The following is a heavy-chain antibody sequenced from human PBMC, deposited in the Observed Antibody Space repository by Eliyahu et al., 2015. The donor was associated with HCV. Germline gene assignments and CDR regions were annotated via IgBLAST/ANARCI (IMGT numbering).Heavy chain of an antibody. V-gene: IGHV3-48*03. CDR2: ISGSGSTL. CDR3: ARTRTYSSSWSCGDVFDV. J-gene: IGHJ3*01. Sequence: EVQLVESGGGLVQPGGSLRLSCAASGFSFSFHEMNWVRQAPGKGLEWISYISGSGSTLFYADSVRGRFTISRDNAGSSLHLQMSSLSAEDTAVYYCARTRTYSSSWSCGDVFDVWGQGTLVTVSS. D-gene: IGHD2-2*01. CDR1: GFSFSFHE.